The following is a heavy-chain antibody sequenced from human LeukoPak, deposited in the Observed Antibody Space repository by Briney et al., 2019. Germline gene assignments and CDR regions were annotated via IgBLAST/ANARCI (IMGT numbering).Heavy chain of an antibody. D-gene: IGHD3-22*01. CDR3: ARQGTSGSYLTGLDV. Sequence: SETLSLTCTVSSGSISTYYWSWIRQPPGKGLEWMGYIFYSGSTTYNPSLSSRLTISVDTSKNQFSLELSSVTAADTAVYYCARQGTSGSYLTGLDVWGQGTTVNVFS. CDR1: SGSISTYY. CDR2: IFYSGST. J-gene: IGHJ6*02. V-gene: IGHV4-59*08.